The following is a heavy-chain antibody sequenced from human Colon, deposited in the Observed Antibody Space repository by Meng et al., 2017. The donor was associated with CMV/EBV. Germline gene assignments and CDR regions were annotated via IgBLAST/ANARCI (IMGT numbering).Heavy chain of an antibody. V-gene: IGHV1-18*01. CDR3: ARYCSGGNCYSKPGLAKFFDH. D-gene: IGHD2-15*01. J-gene: IGHJ4*02. CDR2: ISTHNGYT. Sequence: ASVKVSCKASGYIFTSYGISWARQAPGQGLEWMGWISTHNGYTSYAQKFQDRVTMTTDTSTSTAYMDLRSLRSDDSAVYYCARYCSGGNCYSKPGLAKFFDHWGQGTLVTVSS. CDR1: GYIFTSYG.